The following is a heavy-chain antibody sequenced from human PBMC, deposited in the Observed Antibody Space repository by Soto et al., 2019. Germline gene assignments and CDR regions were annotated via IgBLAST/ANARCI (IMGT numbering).Heavy chain of an antibody. CDR3: AKDLGARDYYYYYGMDV. V-gene: IGHV3-30*18. J-gene: IGHJ6*02. CDR1: GFTFSHYG. D-gene: IGHD3-16*01. Sequence: QVQLVESGGGVVQPARSLRLSCAASGFTFSHYGMHWVRQAPGKGLEWVAVISYDGSNKYYADSVKGRFTISRDNSQNTLYLQMNRLRAEDTAVYYCAKDLGARDYYYYYGMDVWGQGTTVTVSS. CDR2: ISYDGSNK.